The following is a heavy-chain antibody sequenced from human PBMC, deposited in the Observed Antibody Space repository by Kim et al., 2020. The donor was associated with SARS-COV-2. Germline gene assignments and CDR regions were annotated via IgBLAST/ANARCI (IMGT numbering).Heavy chain of an antibody. V-gene: IGHV3-48*02. J-gene: IGHJ4*02. Sequence: YYADSVKGRFTISRDNAKNSLYLQMNSLRDEDTAVYYCARISPRLGLEPTWGQGTLVTVSS. CDR3: ARISPRLGLEPT. D-gene: IGHD3-16*01.